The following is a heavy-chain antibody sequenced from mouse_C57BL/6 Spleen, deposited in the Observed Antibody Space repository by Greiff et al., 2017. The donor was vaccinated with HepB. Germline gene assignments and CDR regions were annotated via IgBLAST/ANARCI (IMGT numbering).Heavy chain of an antibody. D-gene: IGHD2-2*01. V-gene: IGHV1-85*01. J-gene: IGHJ3*01. Sequence: VQGVESGPELVKPGASVKLSCKASGYTFTSYDINWVKQRPGQGLEWIGWIYPRDGSTKYNEKFKGKATLTVDTSSSTAYMELHSLTSEDSAVYFCARGAIYYGYDGFAYWGQGTLVTVSA. CDR1: GYTFTSYD. CDR3: ARGAIYYGYDGFAY. CDR2: IYPRDGST.